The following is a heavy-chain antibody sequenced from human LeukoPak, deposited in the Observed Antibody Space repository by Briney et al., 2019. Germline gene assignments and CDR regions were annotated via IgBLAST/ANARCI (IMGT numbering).Heavy chain of an antibody. V-gene: IGHV4-30-2*01. CDR3: ARAFGIYYDSSGILDY. D-gene: IGHD3-22*01. CDR2: IYHSGST. Sequence: SETLSLTCAVSGGSISSGGYSWSWIRQPPGKGLEWIGYIYHSGSTYYNPSLKSRVTISVDRSKNQFSLKLSSVTAADTAVYYCARAFGIYYDSSGILDYWGQGTLVTVSS. CDR1: GGSISSGGYS. J-gene: IGHJ4*02.